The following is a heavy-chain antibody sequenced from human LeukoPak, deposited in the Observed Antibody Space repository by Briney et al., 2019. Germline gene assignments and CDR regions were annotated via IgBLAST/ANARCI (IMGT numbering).Heavy chain of an antibody. CDR1: GFTFSSYV. D-gene: IGHD3-16*02. CDR2: ISYDGSNE. V-gene: IGHV3-30*04. Sequence: GGSLRLSCAASGFTFSSYVMHWVRQAPGKGLEWVAIISYDGSNEYYADSVKGRFTISRDNSKNTLYLQMNSLRAADTAVYYCARRSPPRHYVWGSYRMAPFDYWGQGTLVTVSS. CDR3: ARRSPPRHYVWGSYRMAPFDY. J-gene: IGHJ4*02.